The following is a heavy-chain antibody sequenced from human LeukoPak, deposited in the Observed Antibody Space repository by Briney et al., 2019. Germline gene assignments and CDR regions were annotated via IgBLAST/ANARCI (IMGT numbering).Heavy chain of an antibody. V-gene: IGHV4-59*08. D-gene: IGHD5-24*01. CDR3: ARGARAGYNLEPFDY. Sequence: SETLSLTCTVSGGSMSSYYWSWIRQPPGKGLEWIGYIYYSGSTRYNPSLKTRVTISVDTSKNQFSLKLSSVTAADTAVYYCARGARAGYNLEPFDYWGQGTLVTVSS. CDR2: IYYSGST. CDR1: GGSMSSYY. J-gene: IGHJ4*02.